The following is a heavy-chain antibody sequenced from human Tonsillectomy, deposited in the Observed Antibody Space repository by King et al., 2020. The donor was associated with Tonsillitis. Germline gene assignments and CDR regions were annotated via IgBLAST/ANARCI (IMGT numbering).Heavy chain of an antibody. Sequence: QLQESGPGLVKPSETLSLTCTVSGGSISSYYWSWIRQPPGKGLEWIGYIYYSGSTNYNPSFKSRVTISVDTSKNQFSLKLSSVTAADTAVYYCAREGYDILTGYYSSYYYGMDVWGQGTTVTVSS. CDR2: IYYSGST. CDR1: GGSISSYY. CDR3: AREGYDILTGYYSSYYYGMDV. D-gene: IGHD3-9*01. J-gene: IGHJ6*02. V-gene: IGHV4-59*01.